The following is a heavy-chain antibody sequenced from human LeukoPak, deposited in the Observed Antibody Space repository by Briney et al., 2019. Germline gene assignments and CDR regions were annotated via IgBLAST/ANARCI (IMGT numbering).Heavy chain of an antibody. CDR1: GVSFSGYY. V-gene: IGHV4-34*01. CDR3: AREANNDAFDI. Sequence: SETLSLTCAAYGVSFSGYYWSWIRQPPGKGLEWVGEINHSGSTNYNPSLKSRVTISVDTSKNQFSLKLSSVAAADTAVYYCAREANNDAFDIWGQGTMVTVSS. CDR2: INHSGST. J-gene: IGHJ3*02.